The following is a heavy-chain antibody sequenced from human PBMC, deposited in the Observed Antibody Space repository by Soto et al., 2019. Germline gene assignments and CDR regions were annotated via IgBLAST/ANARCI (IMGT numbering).Heavy chain of an antibody. CDR3: TKSPKVISTFFNY. J-gene: IGHJ4*02. CDR1: GFTFSSYA. CDR2: ISGSGGTT. V-gene: IGHV3-23*01. Sequence: GGSLRLSCVASGFTFSSYALNWVRQAPGRGLEWVSAISGSGGTTYYAGPVKGRFTISRDKSKNTLFLHMNSLRAEDAAILYCTKSPKVISTFFNYWGQGSLVTVCS. D-gene: IGHD3-22*01.